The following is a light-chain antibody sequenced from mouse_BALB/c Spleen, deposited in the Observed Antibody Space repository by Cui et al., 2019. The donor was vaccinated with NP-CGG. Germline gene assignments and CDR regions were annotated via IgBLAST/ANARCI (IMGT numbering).Light chain of an antibody. Sequence: QAVVTQDSALNTSPGETVTLTCRSSTGAVTTSNYANWVQEKPDHLFTGLIGGTNNRPPGVPARFSGSLIGDKAALTITGAQTEDEAVYFCALWYSNHWVFGGGTKLTVL. CDR1: TGAVTTSNY. CDR2: GTN. V-gene: IGLV1*01. J-gene: IGLJ1*01. CDR3: ALWYSNHWV.